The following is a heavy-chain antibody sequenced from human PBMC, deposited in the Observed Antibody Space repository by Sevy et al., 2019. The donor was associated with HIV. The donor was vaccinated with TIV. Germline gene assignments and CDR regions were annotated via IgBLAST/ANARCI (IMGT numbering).Heavy chain of an antibody. CDR3: AGARSKYYYDSSAFDP. D-gene: IGHD3-22*01. CDR1: GFTFSSYA. V-gene: IGHV3-23*01. Sequence: GGSPRLSCAASGFTFSSYAMSWVRQAPGKGLEWVSAISGSGGSTYYADSVKGRFTISRDNSKNTLYLQMNSLRAEDTAVYYCAGARSKYYYDSSAFDPWGQGTLVTVSS. J-gene: IGHJ5*02. CDR2: ISGSGGST.